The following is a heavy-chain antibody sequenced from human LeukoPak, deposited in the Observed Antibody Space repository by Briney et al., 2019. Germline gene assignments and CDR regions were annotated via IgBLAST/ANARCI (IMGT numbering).Heavy chain of an antibody. D-gene: IGHD1-14*01. CDR3: VSGQVAPRLRAEY. V-gene: IGHV4-34*12. CDR1: GFTFSSYA. Sequence: GSLRLSCAASGFTFSSYAMSWVRQPPGKGLEWIGEIIHTGSTKYNPSLESRVTMSLDASRNQFSLELSSVTAADTAVYYCVSGQVAPRLRAEYWGQGTLVIVSS. CDR2: IIHTGST. J-gene: IGHJ4*02.